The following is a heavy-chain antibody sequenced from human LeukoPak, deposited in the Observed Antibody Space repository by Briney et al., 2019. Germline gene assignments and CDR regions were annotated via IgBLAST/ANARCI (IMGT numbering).Heavy chain of an antibody. Sequence: SETLSLTCTVSGGSISSYYWSWIRQPPGKGLEWIGYIYYSGSTNYNPSLKSRVTISVDTSKNQFSLKLSSVTAADTAVYYCARGRGSSGWYLDYWGQGTLVTVSS. V-gene: IGHV4-59*01. CDR3: ARGRGSSGWYLDY. J-gene: IGHJ4*02. D-gene: IGHD6-19*01. CDR2: IYYSGST. CDR1: GGSISSYY.